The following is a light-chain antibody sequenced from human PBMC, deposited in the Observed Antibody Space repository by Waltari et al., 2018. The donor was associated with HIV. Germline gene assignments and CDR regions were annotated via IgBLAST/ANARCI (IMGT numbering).Light chain of an antibody. CDR3: SSYTSSSTPWV. Sequence: QSALTQPASVSGSPGQSITISCTGTSSDVGGYNYVSCYQQHPGKAPKLTIYEVSNRPSGVSNRFSGSKSGNTASLTISGLQAEDEADYYCSSYTSSSTPWVFGGGTKLTVL. CDR2: EVS. V-gene: IGLV2-14*01. CDR1: SSDVGGYNY. J-gene: IGLJ3*02.